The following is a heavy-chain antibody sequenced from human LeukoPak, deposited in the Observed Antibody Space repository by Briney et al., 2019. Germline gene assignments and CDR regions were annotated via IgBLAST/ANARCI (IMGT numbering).Heavy chain of an antibody. CDR1: VFPVNATD. J-gene: IGHJ4*02. CDR3: AQLPPPY. Sequence: PGGSLRLSCVAPVFPVNATDLSWVCQAPGKGLEWVSLIYISVITKYADSVQGRFAISRDHSKNPLDLQMNGLRAEDTAVQYCAQLPPPYWGQGTQVTVSS. V-gene: IGHV3-66*01. CDR2: IYISVIT. D-gene: IGHD1-1*01.